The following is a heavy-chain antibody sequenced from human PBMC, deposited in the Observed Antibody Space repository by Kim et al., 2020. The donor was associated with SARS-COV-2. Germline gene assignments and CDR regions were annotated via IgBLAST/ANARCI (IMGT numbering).Heavy chain of an antibody. V-gene: IGHV3-9*01. CDR1: GFTFDDYA. D-gene: IGHD5-18*01. CDR3: AKDVIRGGYSFWFDP. CDR2: ISWNSGSI. J-gene: IGHJ5*02. Sequence: GGSLRLSCAASGFTFDDYAMHWVRQAPGKGLEWVSGISWNSGSIGYADSVKGRFTISRDNAKNSLYLQMNSLRAEDTALYYCAKDVIRGGYSFWFDPWGQGTLVTVSS.